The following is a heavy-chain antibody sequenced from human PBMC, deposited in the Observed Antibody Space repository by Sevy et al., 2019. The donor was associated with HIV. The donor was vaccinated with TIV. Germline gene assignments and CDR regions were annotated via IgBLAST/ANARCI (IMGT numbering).Heavy chain of an antibody. D-gene: IGHD5-18*01. Sequence: SETLSLTCTVSGGSFSGYYWSWIRQPPGKGLEWIGEINHSGSTNYNPSLKSRVTISVDTSKNQFSLKLSSVTAADTAVYYCARGSRGYSYGYSPNYYYYGMDVWGQGTTVTVSS. CDR2: INHSGST. CDR3: ARGSRGYSYGYSPNYYYYGMDV. V-gene: IGHV4-34*01. J-gene: IGHJ6*02. CDR1: GGSFSGYY.